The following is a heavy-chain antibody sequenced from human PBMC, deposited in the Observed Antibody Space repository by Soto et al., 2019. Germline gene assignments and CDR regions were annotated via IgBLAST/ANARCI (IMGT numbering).Heavy chain of an antibody. CDR3: ARDNGFGESDV. V-gene: IGHV1-18*01. CDR1: GYTFTSYG. Sequence: QVQVVQSGAEVKKPGASVKVSCKASGYTFTSYGITWVRQAPGQGLEWMGWISAYNGNANYAQKLQGRVTMTTDTSPSTAHMELRSLRSDDTAVYYCARDNGFGESDVWGQGTTVTVSS. CDR2: ISAYNGNA. J-gene: IGHJ6*02. D-gene: IGHD3-10*01.